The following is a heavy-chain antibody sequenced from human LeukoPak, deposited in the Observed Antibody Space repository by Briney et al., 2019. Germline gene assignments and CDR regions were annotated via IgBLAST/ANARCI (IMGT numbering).Heavy chain of an antibody. D-gene: IGHD4-17*01. Sequence: GGSLRLSCAASGFTVSSSYMSWVRQAPRKGLEWVSVIYSGGSAYYADSVKGRFTISRDNSKNTLFLQMNSLRAEDTAVYYCARNYGDYVFIIGYWGQEPWSPSPQ. CDR2: IYSGGSA. J-gene: IGHJ4*01. CDR1: GFTVSSSY. V-gene: IGHV3-53*01. CDR3: ARNYGDYVFIIGY.